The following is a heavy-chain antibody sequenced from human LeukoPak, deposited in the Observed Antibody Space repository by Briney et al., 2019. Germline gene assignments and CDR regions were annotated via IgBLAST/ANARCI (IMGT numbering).Heavy chain of an antibody. CDR3: ARSGVSFDY. J-gene: IGHJ4*02. CDR1: GYSFTSYW. CDR2: IYPGDSDI. D-gene: IGHD1-26*01. V-gene: IGHV5-51*01. Sequence: GESLKISCQGSGYSFTSYWIGWVRQLPGKGLEWMGIIYPGDSDIRYSPSFQGQVTMSADRSISTAYLQWSSLKASDSAMYYCARSGVSFDYWGQGTLVTVSS.